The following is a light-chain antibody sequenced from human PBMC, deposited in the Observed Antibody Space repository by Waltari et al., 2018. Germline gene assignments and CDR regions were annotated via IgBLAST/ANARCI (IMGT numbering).Light chain of an antibody. CDR1: QSVSSN. V-gene: IGKV3-15*01. CDR3: QQYNNWPTWT. CDR2: GAS. Sequence: DIVMTRSPATLSVSPGERATLSCRASQSVSSNLACSQQKPGQAPRLLIYGASTRATGIPARFSGSGSGTEFTLTISSLQSEDCAVYYCQQYNNWPTWTVGQGTKVEIK. J-gene: IGKJ1*01.